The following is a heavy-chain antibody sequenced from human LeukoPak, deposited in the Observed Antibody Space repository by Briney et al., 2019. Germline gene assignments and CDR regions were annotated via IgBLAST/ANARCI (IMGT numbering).Heavy chain of an antibody. Sequence: SETLSLTCAVYGGSFSGYYWSWIRQPPGKGLEWVGEINHSGSTNYNPSLKSRVTISVDTSKNQSTLKLSSVTAADTAVYYCARKRRYCSSTSCYVGYYYYGMDVWGQGTTVSVSS. V-gene: IGHV4-34*01. D-gene: IGHD2-2*01. CDR1: GGSFSGYY. CDR3: ARKRRYCSSTSCYVGYYYYGMDV. CDR2: INHSGST. J-gene: IGHJ6*02.